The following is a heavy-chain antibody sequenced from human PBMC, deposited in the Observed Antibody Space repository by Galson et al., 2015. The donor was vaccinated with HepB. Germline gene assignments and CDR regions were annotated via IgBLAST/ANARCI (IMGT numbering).Heavy chain of an antibody. D-gene: IGHD3-16*01. V-gene: IGHV1-8*02. CDR3: ARGFMFPYGGPSADGVAFYLAS. Sequence: SVKVSCKASGYTFFNNDINWVRQASGQGLEWMGWMNPKSGNTGFEQKFQGRVTMTMNTSTSTAYMELTSLRSEDTAVYYCARGFMFPYGGPSADGVAFYLASRGQGTLVTVSS. CDR1: GYTFFNND. CDR2: MNPKSGNT. J-gene: IGHJ4*02.